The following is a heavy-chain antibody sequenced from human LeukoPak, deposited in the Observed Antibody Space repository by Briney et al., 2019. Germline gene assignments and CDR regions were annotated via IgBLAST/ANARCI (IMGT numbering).Heavy chain of an antibody. CDR3: ARSPKRIAEDYFDY. Sequence: GGSLRLSCAASGFTVSSNYMSWVRQAPGKGLEWVSVIYSGGSTYYTASVKGRFTISRDNSKNTLYLQMDSLRAEDTAVYYCARSPKRIAEDYFDYWGQGTLVAVSS. J-gene: IGHJ4*02. D-gene: IGHD6-13*01. CDR2: IYSGGST. CDR1: GFTVSSNY. V-gene: IGHV3-53*01.